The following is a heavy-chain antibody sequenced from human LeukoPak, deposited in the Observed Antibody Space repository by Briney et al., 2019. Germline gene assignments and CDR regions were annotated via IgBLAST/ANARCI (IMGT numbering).Heavy chain of an antibody. CDR2: ISSSGSTI. CDR3: ARGSDWRWLQGTHFDY. D-gene: IGHD5-24*01. V-gene: IGHV3-48*03. CDR1: GFTFSSYE. J-gene: IGHJ4*02. Sequence: GGSLRLSCAASGFTFSSYEMNWVRQAPGKGLGWVLYISSSGSTIYYADSVKGRFTISRDNAKNSLYLQMNSLRAEDTAVYYCARGSDWRWLQGTHFDYWGQGTLVTVSS.